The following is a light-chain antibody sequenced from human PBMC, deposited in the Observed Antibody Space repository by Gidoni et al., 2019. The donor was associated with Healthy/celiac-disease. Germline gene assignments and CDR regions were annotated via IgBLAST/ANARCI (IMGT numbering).Light chain of an antibody. Sequence: EIVLTQIPGTLSVSPGERATLSCRASQSVSSSYLAWYQQKPGQAPRLLIYGASSRATCIPDRFSGSGSGTDFTLTISRLEPEDFAVYYCQQYGSSPPETFGQGTKVEIK. CDR3: QQYGSSPPET. CDR1: QSVSSSY. CDR2: GAS. J-gene: IGKJ1*01. V-gene: IGKV3-20*01.